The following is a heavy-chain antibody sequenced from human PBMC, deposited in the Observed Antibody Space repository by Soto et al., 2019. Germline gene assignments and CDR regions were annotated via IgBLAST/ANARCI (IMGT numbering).Heavy chain of an antibody. Sequence: GGSLRLSCAASGFTFDDYAMHWVRQAPGKGLEWVSGISCSSGSIDYADSVKGRFTISRDNAKNSLYLQMNSLRAEDTAVYYCARDDYSSSSEYYYYYYYMDVWGKGTTVTVSS. V-gene: IGHV3-9*01. CDR2: ISCSSGSI. CDR1: GFTFDDYA. CDR3: ARDDYSSSSEYYYYYYYMDV. J-gene: IGHJ6*03. D-gene: IGHD6-6*01.